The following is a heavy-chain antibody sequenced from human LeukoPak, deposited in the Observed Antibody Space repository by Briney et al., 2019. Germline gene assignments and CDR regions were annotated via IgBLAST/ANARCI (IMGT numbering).Heavy chain of an antibody. CDR2: ISSSSNYI. Sequence: PGGSLRLSCAASGFTFSTFAMIWVRQAPGKGLEWVSSISSSSNYIYYADSVKGRFTISRDNAKNSLYLQMNSLRAEDTAVYYCARERAHYYYYYMDVWGKGTTVTVSS. V-gene: IGHV3-21*01. J-gene: IGHJ6*03. CDR1: GFTFSTFA. CDR3: ARERAHYYYYYMDV.